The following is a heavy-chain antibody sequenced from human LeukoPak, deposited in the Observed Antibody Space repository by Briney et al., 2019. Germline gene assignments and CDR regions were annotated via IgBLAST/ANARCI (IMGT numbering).Heavy chain of an antibody. J-gene: IGHJ4*02. CDR1: GFTFSNAW. V-gene: IGHV3-15*01. CDR2: IKSKTDGGTT. CDR3: TTDTTVTAGFDY. D-gene: IGHD4-17*01. Sequence: GGSLRLSCAASGFTFSNAWMSWVRQAPGKGLEWVGRIKSKTDGGTTDYAAPVKGRFTISRDDSKNTLYLQMNSLKTEDTDVYYCTTDTTVTAGFDYWGQGTLVTVSS.